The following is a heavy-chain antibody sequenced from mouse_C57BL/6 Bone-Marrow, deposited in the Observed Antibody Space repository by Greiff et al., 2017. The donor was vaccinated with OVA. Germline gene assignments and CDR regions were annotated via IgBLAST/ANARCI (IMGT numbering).Heavy chain of an antibody. D-gene: IGHD1-1*01. CDR2: INPNNGGT. V-gene: IGHV1-26*01. Sequence: VQLQQSGPELVKPGASVKISCKASGYTFTDYYMNWVKQSHGKSLEWIGDINPNNGGTSYNQKFKGKATLTVDKSSSTAYMELRSLTSEDSAVYYCAREDYYGSDWYFDVWGTGTTVTVSS. CDR3: AREDYYGSDWYFDV. CDR1: GYTFTDYY. J-gene: IGHJ1*03.